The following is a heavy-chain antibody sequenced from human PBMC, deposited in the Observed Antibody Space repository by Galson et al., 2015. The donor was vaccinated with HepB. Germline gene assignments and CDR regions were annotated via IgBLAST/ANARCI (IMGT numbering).Heavy chain of an antibody. Sequence: SLRLSCAASGYNIGSRAVSWVRQAPGKGPEWIASVNNVGNAYYANSVRGRFTVSRDDSKNTLFLEMNSLRVEDTGVYYYAKDHPSGGWPVFDYWGQGTLVTVAS. D-gene: IGHD2-15*01. CDR2: VNNVGNA. V-gene: IGHV3-23*01. J-gene: IGHJ4*02. CDR3: AKDHPSGGWPVFDY. CDR1: GYNIGSRA.